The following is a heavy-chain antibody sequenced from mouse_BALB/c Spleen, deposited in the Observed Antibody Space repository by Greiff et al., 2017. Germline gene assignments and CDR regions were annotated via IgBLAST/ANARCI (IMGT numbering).Heavy chain of an antibody. D-gene: IGHD2-4*01. CDR3: ARGGITTVENYAMDY. Sequence: EVQRVESGGGLVKPGGSLKLSCAASGFTFSDYYMYWVRQTPEKRLEWVATISDGGSYTYYPDSVKGRFTISRDNAKNNLYLQMSSLKSEDTAMYYCARGGITTVENYAMDYWGQGTSVTVSS. J-gene: IGHJ4*01. CDR2: ISDGGSYT. CDR1: GFTFSDYY. V-gene: IGHV5-4*02.